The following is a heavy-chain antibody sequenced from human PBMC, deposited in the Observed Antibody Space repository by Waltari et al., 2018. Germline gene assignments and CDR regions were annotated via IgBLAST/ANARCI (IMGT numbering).Heavy chain of an antibody. CDR2: IWFDGSDK. CDR3: AKDAFGNTYLDF. Sequence: QVNLVESGGGVVQPGGSLRLSCATPGFPFSTFGMHWVHQAPGKGLEWVALIWFDGSDKFYADSVRGRFTISRDNSARTLYLDMDSLRLDDTAMYYCAKDAFGNTYLDFWGQGTLVTVSS. CDR1: GFPFSTFG. V-gene: IGHV3-30*02. D-gene: IGHD2-2*02. J-gene: IGHJ4*02.